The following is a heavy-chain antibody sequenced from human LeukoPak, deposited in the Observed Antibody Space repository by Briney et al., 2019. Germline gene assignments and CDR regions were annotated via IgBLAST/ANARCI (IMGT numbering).Heavy chain of an antibody. V-gene: IGHV3-7*01. CDR3: AREDDYGAS. CDR2: IKQDGSEK. J-gene: IGHJ4*02. CDR1: GFTFSSYW. D-gene: IGHD5-24*01. Sequence: GGSLRLSCAASGFTFSSYWWSWFGRAQGKGLEWVANIKQDGSEKYYVDSVKGRFTISRDNAKNSLYLQMNSLRAEDTAVYYCAREDDYGASWGQGTLVTVSS.